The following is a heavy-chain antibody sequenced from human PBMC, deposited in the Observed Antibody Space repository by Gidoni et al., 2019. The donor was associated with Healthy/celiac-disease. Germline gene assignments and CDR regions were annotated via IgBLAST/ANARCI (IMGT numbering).Heavy chain of an antibody. CDR1: VGTFSSYA. V-gene: IGHV1-69*01. Sequence: QVQLVQSGAAVKTPGSSVKVSCKASVGTFSSYALSWVRQSPGQGLEWMGGIIPIFGTANYAQKFQGRVTSTADESTSTAYMELSSLRSEDTAVYYCERWAGSYSYSFDYWGQGTLVTVSS. D-gene: IGHD1-26*01. J-gene: IGHJ4*02. CDR2: IIPIFGTA. CDR3: ERWAGSYSYSFDY.